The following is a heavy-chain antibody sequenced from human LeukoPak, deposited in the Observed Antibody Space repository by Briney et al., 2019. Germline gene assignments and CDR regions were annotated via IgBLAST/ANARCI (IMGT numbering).Heavy chain of an antibody. CDR2: IKQDGSEK. D-gene: IGHD3-3*01. CDR3: ARAGLDRFDAFDI. Sequence: QPGGSLRLSCAASGFTFSSYWMRWVRQAPGKGLEWVANIKQDGSEKYYVDSVKGRFTISRDNAKNSLYLEMNSLRAEDTAVYYCARAGLDRFDAFDIWGQGTMVTVSS. V-gene: IGHV3-7*01. J-gene: IGHJ3*02. CDR1: GFTFSSYW.